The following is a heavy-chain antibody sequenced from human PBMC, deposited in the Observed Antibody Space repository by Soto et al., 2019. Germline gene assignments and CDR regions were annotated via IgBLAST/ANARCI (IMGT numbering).Heavy chain of an antibody. Sequence: ASVKVSCKASGYTFTSYYMHWVRQAPGQGLEWMGWINPNSGGTNYAQKFQGWITMTRDTSISTAYMELSRLRSDDTAVYYCARDRSYQLLYTPYYYYYYGMDVWGQGTTVTVSS. CDR3: ARDRSYQLLYTPYYYYYYGMDV. CDR1: GYTFTSYY. CDR2: INPNSGGT. D-gene: IGHD2-2*02. J-gene: IGHJ6*02. V-gene: IGHV1-2*04.